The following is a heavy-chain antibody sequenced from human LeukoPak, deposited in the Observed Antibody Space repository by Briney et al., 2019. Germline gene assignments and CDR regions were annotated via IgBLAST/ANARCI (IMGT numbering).Heavy chain of an antibody. Sequence: PGRSLRLSCAASGFTFSSYGMHWVRQAPGKGLEWVAVISYDGSNKYYADSVKGRFTISRDNSKNTLYLQMNSLRAEDTAVYYCAKGRAYCGGDCINWFDPWGQGTLVTVSS. CDR2: ISYDGSNK. J-gene: IGHJ5*02. CDR3: AKGRAYCGGDCINWFDP. D-gene: IGHD2-21*02. V-gene: IGHV3-30*18. CDR1: GFTFSSYG.